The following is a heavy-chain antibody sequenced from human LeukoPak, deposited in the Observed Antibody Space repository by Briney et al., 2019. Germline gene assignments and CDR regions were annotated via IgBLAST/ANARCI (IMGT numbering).Heavy chain of an antibody. Sequence: PGGSLRLSCSVSGITFSDFWMNWVRQAPGKGLEWVASIKKDGSEEYYVDSVRGRFTISRDNAQNSLYLQMNSLRDEDTAVYYCASGHYADYDWGQGTLVTVSS. J-gene: IGHJ4*02. V-gene: IGHV3-7*01. D-gene: IGHD4-17*01. CDR3: ASGHYADYD. CDR1: GITFSDFW. CDR2: IKKDGSEE.